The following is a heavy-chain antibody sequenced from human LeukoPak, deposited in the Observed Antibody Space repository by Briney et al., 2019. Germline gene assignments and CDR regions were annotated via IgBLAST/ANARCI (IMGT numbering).Heavy chain of an antibody. V-gene: IGHV4-59*08. CDR2: IYYSGST. J-gene: IGHJ4*02. CDR1: GGSISSYY. D-gene: IGHD3-22*01. Sequence: SETRSLTCTVSGGSISSYYGSWIRQPPGKGLEWIGYIYYSGSTNYNPSLKSRVTISVDTSKNQFSLKLSSVTAADTAVYYCARHTPYYYDSSGYSELDYWGQGTLVTVSS. CDR3: ARHTPYYYDSSGYSELDY.